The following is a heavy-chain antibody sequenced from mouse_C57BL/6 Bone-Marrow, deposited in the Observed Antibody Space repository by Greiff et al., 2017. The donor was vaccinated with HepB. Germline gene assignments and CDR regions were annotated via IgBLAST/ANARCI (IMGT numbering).Heavy chain of an antibody. D-gene: IGHD1-1*01. CDR1: GYAFTNYL. V-gene: IGHV1-54*01. J-gene: IGHJ3*01. Sequence: VQLQQSGAELVRPGTSVKVSCKASGYAFTNYLIEWVKQRPGQGLEWIGVINPGSGGTNYNEKFKGKATLTADKSSSTAYMQLSSLTSEDSAVYFCASIYVPFAYWGQGTLVTVSA. CDR3: ASIYVPFAY. CDR2: INPGSGGT.